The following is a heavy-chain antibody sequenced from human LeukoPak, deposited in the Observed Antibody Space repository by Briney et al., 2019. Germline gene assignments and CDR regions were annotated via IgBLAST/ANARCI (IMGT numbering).Heavy chain of an antibody. D-gene: IGHD3-10*02. CDR3: AELGITMIGGV. CDR1: GFTFSSSW. Sequence: GGSLRLSCAASGFTFSSSWMSWVRQAPGKGLEWVANIKQDGSEKYYVDSVKGRFTISRDNAKNSLYLQMNSLRAEDTAVYYCAELGITMIGGVWGKGTTVTISS. J-gene: IGHJ6*04. CDR2: IKQDGSEK. V-gene: IGHV3-7*01.